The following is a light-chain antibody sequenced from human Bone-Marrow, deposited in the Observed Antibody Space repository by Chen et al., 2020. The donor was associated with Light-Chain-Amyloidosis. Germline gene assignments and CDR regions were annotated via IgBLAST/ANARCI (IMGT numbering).Light chain of an antibody. CDR2: SNN. V-gene: IGLV1-44*01. CDR3: AAWDDSLVV. CDR1: SSNIGSNT. J-gene: IGLJ3*02. Sequence: SVLPQPPSASGTPGPRVTLSCSGSSSNIGSNTVNWYQQLPGTAPKLLIYSNNQRPSGVPDRFSGSKSGTSASLAISGLQSEDEADYYCAAWDDSLVVFGGGTKLTVL.